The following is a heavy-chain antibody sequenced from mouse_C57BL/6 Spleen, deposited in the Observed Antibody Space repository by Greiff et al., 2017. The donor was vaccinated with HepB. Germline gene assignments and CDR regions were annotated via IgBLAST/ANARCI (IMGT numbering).Heavy chain of an antibody. J-gene: IGHJ3*01. CDR3: ARDYYGSSLKLAY. Sequence: QVQLQQPGAELVKPGASVKLSCKASGYTFTSYWMHWVKQRPGRGLEWIGRIEPNSGGTKYNEKFKSKATLTVDKPSSTAYMQLSSLTSEDSAVCYCARDYYGSSLKLAYRGQGTLVTGSA. CDR1: GYTFTSYW. V-gene: IGHV1-72*01. D-gene: IGHD1-1*01. CDR2: IEPNSGGT.